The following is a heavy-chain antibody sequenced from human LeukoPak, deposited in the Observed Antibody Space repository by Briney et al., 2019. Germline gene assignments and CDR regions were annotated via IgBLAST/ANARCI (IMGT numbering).Heavy chain of an antibody. Sequence: RAGGSLRLSCAASGFTVSSNYMSWVRQAPGKGLEWVSVIYSGGSTYYADSVKGRFTISRDNSKNTLYLQMNSLRAEDTAVYYCARDRALPYYGSGSPFYYYGMDVWGQGTTVTVSS. CDR3: ARDRALPYYGSGSPFYYYGMDV. CDR2: IYSGGST. D-gene: IGHD3-10*01. CDR1: GFTVSSNY. V-gene: IGHV3-53*01. J-gene: IGHJ6*02.